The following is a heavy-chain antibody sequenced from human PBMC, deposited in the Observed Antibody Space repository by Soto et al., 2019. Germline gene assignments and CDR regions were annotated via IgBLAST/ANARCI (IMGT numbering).Heavy chain of an antibody. J-gene: IGHJ3*02. Sequence: QVHLVQSGAEVKKPGSSEKVSCKAAGGTFSTYTLIWVRQAPGQGLEWMGRIIPMLAVTNSAQRFQGRVTLTADKSTSTAFMELTSLRSDDTAVYYCSIGSWSAETFDIWGQGTMVTVSS. CDR3: SIGSWSAETFDI. CDR2: IIPMLAVT. V-gene: IGHV1-69*02. D-gene: IGHD2-2*01. CDR1: GGTFSTYT.